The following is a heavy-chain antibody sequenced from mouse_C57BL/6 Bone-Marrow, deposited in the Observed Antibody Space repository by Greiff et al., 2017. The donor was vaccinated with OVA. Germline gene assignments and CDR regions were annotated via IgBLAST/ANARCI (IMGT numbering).Heavy chain of an antibody. J-gene: IGHJ3*01. CDR2: ISSGGDYI. CDR3: TRDAPYCNYVWFAY. V-gene: IGHV5-9-1*02. D-gene: IGHD2-10*02. Sequence: EVKLVESGEGLVKPGGSLKLSCAASGFTFSSYAMSWVRQTPEKRLEWVAYISSGGDYIYYADTVKGRFTISRDNARNTLYLQMSSLKSEDTAIYYCTRDAPYCNYVWFAYWGQGTLVTVSA. CDR1: GFTFSSYA.